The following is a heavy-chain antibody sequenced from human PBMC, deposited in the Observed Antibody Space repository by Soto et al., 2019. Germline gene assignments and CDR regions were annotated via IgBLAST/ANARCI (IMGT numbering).Heavy chain of an antibody. CDR3: ASSALGYCISTSCYFNWFDP. Sequence: PSETLSLTCTVSGGSISSGDYYWSWIRQPPGKGLEWIGYIYYSGSTYYNPSLKSRVTISVDTSKNQFSLKLSSVTAADTAVYYCASSALGYCISTSCYFNWFDPWGQGTLVTV. J-gene: IGHJ5*02. CDR1: GGSISSGDYY. V-gene: IGHV4-30-4*01. CDR2: IYYSGST. D-gene: IGHD2-2*01.